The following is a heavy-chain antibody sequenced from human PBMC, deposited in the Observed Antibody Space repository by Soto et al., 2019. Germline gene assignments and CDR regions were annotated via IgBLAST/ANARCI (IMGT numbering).Heavy chain of an antibody. V-gene: IGHV1-69*13. CDR1: GGTFSSYA. CDR2: IIPIFGTA. D-gene: IGHD2-15*01. CDR3: AGDRVVVVAATHSGYYYYGMDV. J-gene: IGHJ6*01. Sequence: ASVQVSCKASGGTFSSYAISWVRQAPGQGLEWMGGIIPIFGTANYAQKFQGRVTITADESTSTAYMELSSLRSEDTAVYYCAGDRVVVVAATHSGYYYYGMDVWGQGTTVTVSS.